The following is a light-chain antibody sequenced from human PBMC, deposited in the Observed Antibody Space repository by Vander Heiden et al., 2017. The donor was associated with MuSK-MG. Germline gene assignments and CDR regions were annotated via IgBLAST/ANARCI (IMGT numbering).Light chain of an antibody. Sequence: SFVVTQPPPVSATPGQTARITRGGNNIGSEGVHWYQQKPGQAPVLVVYDDTDRPSGISERFSGSNSGNTANLIISSVEAGDEADYYCQVWDSRSDHVLFGGGTKLTVL. CDR2: DDT. CDR3: QVWDSRSDHVL. J-gene: IGLJ2*01. V-gene: IGLV3-21*02. CDR1: NIGSEG.